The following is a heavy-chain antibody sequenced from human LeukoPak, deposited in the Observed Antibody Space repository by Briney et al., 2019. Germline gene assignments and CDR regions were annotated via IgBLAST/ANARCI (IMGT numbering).Heavy chain of an antibody. V-gene: IGHV3-30*02. J-gene: IGHJ4*02. CDR1: GFTFSDYG. Sequence: GGSLRLSCVAAGFTFSDYGMLWVRQAPGKGLEWVAFIRYDGTKKYYADSVKGRFTISRDDSKNTVYLQMYSLRPEDTAVYYCAKASGRSAYGLDYWGQGTLVTVFS. D-gene: IGHD3-16*01. CDR2: IRYDGTKK. CDR3: AKASGRSAYGLDY.